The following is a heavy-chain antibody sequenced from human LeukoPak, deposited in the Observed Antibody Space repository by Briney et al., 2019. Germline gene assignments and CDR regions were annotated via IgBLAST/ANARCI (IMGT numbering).Heavy chain of an antibody. V-gene: IGHV1-69*05. CDR1: GGTFSSYA. D-gene: IGHD5-12*01. CDR3: ARPTRYSGYDYGPFDY. J-gene: IGHJ4*02. Sequence: GASVNVSCKASGGTFSSYAISWVRQAPGQGLEWMGGIIPIFGTANYAQKFQGRVTITTDESTSTAYMELSSLRSEDTAVYYCARPTRYSGYDYGPFDYWGQGTLVTVSS. CDR2: IIPIFGTA.